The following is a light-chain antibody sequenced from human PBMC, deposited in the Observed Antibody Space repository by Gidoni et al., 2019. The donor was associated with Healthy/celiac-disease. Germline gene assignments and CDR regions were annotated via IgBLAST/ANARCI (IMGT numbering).Light chain of an antibody. CDR1: QSVSSN. Sequence: EIVMTQSPATLSVSSVARATLHCRVSQSVSSNLAWYQQKPGQAPRLLNYGASTRATGIPTRCSGSGSGTEFTLTISGLQSEDFADYYCQQYNNWWTFGQGTKVEIK. CDR2: GAS. CDR3: QQYNNWWT. J-gene: IGKJ1*01. V-gene: IGKV3-15*01.